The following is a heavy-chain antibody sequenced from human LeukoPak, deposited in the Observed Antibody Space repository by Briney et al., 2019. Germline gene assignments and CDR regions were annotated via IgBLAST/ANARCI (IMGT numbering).Heavy chain of an antibody. V-gene: IGHV1-18*01. CDR1: GYTFTSYG. CDR2: ISAYNGNT. J-gene: IGHJ4*02. Sequence: GASVKVSCKASGYTFTSYGISWVRQAPGQGLEWMGWISAYNGNTNYAQKLQGRVTMTTDTSTSTAYMELRSLRPDDTAVYYCARDLYYYDSSGPGHGYYFDYWGQGTLVTVSS. CDR3: ARDLYYYDSSGPGHGYYFDY. D-gene: IGHD3-22*01.